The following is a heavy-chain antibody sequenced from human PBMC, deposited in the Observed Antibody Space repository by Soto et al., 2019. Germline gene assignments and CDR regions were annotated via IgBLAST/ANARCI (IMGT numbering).Heavy chain of an antibody. Sequence: SETLSLTSTVSGGTISSYYWSWIRQPPGKGLEWIGYIYYSGSTTYNPSLKSRVTISVDTSKNQFSLKVRSVTAADTAVYYCASYGNYNHYWGQGTLVTVSS. V-gene: IGHV4-59*01. J-gene: IGHJ4*02. D-gene: IGHD4-17*01. CDR2: IYYSGST. CDR3: ASYGNYNHY. CDR1: GGTISSYY.